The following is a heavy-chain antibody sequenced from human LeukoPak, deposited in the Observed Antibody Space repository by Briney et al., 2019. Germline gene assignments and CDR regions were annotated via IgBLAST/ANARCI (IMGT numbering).Heavy chain of an antibody. V-gene: IGHV3-7*03. Sequence: GGSLRLSCAASGFTSSSYWMSWVRQAPGKGLEWVANIKQDGSEKYYVDSVKGRFTISRDNAKNSLYLQMNSLRAEDTAVYYCARDGWAPLNAFDIWGQGTMVTVSS. CDR1: GFTSSSYW. CDR2: IKQDGSEK. J-gene: IGHJ3*02. CDR3: ARDGWAPLNAFDI. D-gene: IGHD1-26*01.